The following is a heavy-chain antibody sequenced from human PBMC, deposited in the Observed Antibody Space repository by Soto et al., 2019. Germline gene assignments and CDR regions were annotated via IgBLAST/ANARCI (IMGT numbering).Heavy chain of an antibody. CDR2: IHHSGST. J-gene: IGHJ6*02. D-gene: IGHD3-10*01. CDR3: ARGGDTMVRGVIIYYYYGMDV. Sequence: TSETLSLTCAVSGYSISSGYYWGWIRQPPGKGLEWIGSIHHSGSTYYKPSLKSRVTISLDTSRNQFSLRLSSVTAADTAVYYCARGGDTMVRGVIIYYYYGMDVWGQGTTVTVSS. CDR1: GYSISSGYY. V-gene: IGHV4-38-2*01.